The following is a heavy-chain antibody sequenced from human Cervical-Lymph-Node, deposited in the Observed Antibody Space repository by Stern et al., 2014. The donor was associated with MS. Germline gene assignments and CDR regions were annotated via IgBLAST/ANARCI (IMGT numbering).Heavy chain of an antibody. D-gene: IGHD3-10*01. V-gene: IGHV3-9*01. CDR1: GFNFGDYA. CDR2: ISDTSGAI. Sequence: DVQLVESGGALVQPGRPLRLSCAGSGFNFGDYAMHWVRRAPGKGLEWASSISDTSGAIGYAPSVKGRFTISRDNAASSLYLDMKSLRADDTAFYYCARAPPALSGQYYGGFDFWGQGTLVTVSS. CDR3: ARAPPALSGQYYGGFDF. J-gene: IGHJ4*02.